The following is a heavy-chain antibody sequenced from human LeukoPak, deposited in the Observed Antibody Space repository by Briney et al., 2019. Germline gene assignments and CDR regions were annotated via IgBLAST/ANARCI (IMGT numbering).Heavy chain of an antibody. CDR3: ARGLSRYDFWSGYHY. Sequence: GASVRVSCKASGYTFTSYYMHWVRQAPGQGLEWMGIINPSGGSTSYAQKFQGRVTMTRDMSTSTVYMELSSLRSEDTAVYYCARGLSRYDFWSGYHYWGQGTLVTVSS. D-gene: IGHD3-3*01. CDR1: GYTFTSYY. J-gene: IGHJ4*02. CDR2: INPSGGST. V-gene: IGHV1-46*01.